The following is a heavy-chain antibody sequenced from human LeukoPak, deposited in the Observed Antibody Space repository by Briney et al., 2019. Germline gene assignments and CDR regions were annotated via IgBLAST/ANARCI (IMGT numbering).Heavy chain of an antibody. J-gene: IGHJ4*02. V-gene: IGHV3-48*01. Sequence: SGGPLRLSCAASGFTFSSYSMNWVRQAPGKGLEWVSYISSSSSTIYYADSVKGRFTISRDNAKNSLYLQMNSLRAEDTAVYYCARDGIRWDTAHLPFDYWGQGTLVTVSS. D-gene: IGHD5-18*01. CDR1: GFTFSSYS. CDR2: ISSSSSTI. CDR3: ARDGIRWDTAHLPFDY.